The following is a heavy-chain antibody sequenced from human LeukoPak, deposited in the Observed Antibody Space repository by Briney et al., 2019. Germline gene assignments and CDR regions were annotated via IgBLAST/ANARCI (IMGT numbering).Heavy chain of an antibody. D-gene: IGHD3-22*01. CDR2: IYYSGST. Sequence: SETLSLTCTVSGGSISSYYWSWIRQPPGKGLEWIGYIYYSGSTNCNPSLKSRVTISVDTSKNQFSLKLSSVTAADTAVYYCARHTYYYDSSGYLYYFDYWGQGTLVTVSS. J-gene: IGHJ4*02. V-gene: IGHV4-59*08. CDR3: ARHTYYYDSSGYLYYFDY. CDR1: GGSISSYY.